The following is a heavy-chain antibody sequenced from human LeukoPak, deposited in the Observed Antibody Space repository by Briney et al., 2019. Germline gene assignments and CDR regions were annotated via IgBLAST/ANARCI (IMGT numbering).Heavy chain of an antibody. Sequence: VGSLRLSCAASGFTFSSYWMSWVRQAPGKGLEWVANIKQEGSEKYYVNSVKGRFTISRDNAKNSLYLQMNSLRAEDTAVYYCARGGPAAMVDPWGQGTLVTVSS. D-gene: IGHD2-2*01. CDR3: ARGGPAAMVDP. CDR2: IKQEGSEK. CDR1: GFTFSSYW. J-gene: IGHJ5*02. V-gene: IGHV3-7*01.